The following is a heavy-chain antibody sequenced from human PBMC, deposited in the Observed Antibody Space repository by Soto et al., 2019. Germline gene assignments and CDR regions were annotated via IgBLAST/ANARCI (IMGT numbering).Heavy chain of an antibody. CDR3: ARGSDMVRGVIRYYYYYYGMDV. J-gene: IGHJ6*02. CDR2: IYHSGST. Sequence: SETLSLTCAFSCGSIISSNWWSWVRQPPGKGLEWIGEIYHSGSTNYNPSLKSRVTISVDKSKNQFSLKLSSVTAADTAVYYCARGSDMVRGVIRYYYYYYGMDVWGQGTTVTVSS. D-gene: IGHD3-10*01. CDR1: CGSIISSNW. V-gene: IGHV4-4*02.